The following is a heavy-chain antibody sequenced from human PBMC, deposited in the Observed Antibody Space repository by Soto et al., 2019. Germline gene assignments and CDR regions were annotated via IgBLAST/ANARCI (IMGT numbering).Heavy chain of an antibody. J-gene: IGHJ6*02. CDR1: GFSVTTNY. V-gene: IGHV3-53*02. D-gene: IGHD1-26*01. CDR3: AKKPPSSIQGWAFGMDV. CDR2: TFTGGST. Sequence: EVQLVETGGGLIQPGGPLRLSCLASGFSVTTNYIIWVRQPPGKGLEWVSTTFTGGSTHYADSVKGRFSISRDNSKNTVYLQMNNLRVDDTAVYYCAKKPPSSIQGWAFGMDVWGQGTTVSVSS.